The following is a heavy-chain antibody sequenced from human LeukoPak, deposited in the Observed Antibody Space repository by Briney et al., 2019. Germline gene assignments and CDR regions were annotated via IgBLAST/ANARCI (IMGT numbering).Heavy chain of an antibody. CDR3: ARPSGSVTIFGVVDYFDY. J-gene: IGHJ4*02. Sequence: PGGSLRLSCVVPGFTFNNYGMHWVRQAPGKGLDWVASIAYDGSNENYAESVKGRFTISRDNSKNTLYLQLNSLRAEDTAVYYCARPSGSVTIFGVVDYFDYWGQGSLVTVSS. CDR2: IAYDGSNE. D-gene: IGHD3-3*01. CDR1: GFTFNNYG. V-gene: IGHV3-30*03.